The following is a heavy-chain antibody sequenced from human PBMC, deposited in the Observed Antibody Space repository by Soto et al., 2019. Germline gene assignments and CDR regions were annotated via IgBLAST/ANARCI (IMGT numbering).Heavy chain of an antibody. V-gene: IGHV6-1*01. J-gene: IGHJ4*02. CDR2: TYYRSKWYN. CDR3: ARVIRQWLDEPFFDY. D-gene: IGHD6-19*01. Sequence: LLMQSQTLSLTCAISGDSVSSNSAAWNWIRQSPSRGLEWLGRTYYRSKWYNDYAVSVKSRITINPDTSKNQFSLQLNSVTPEDTAVYYCARVIRQWLDEPFFDYWGQGTLVTVSS. CDR1: GDSVSSNSAA.